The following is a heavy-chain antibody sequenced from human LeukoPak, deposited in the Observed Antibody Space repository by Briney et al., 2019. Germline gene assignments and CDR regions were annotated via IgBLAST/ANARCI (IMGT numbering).Heavy chain of an antibody. J-gene: IGHJ4*02. Sequence: SETLSLTCTVSGGSICSGGYYWSWIRQHPGKGLEWIGYIYYSGSTYYNPSLKSRVTISVDTSKNQFSLKLSSVTAADTAVYYCAREAPFYDSSGYYYFDYWGQGTLVTVSS. V-gene: IGHV4-31*03. CDR3: AREAPFYDSSGYYYFDY. CDR1: GGSICSGGYY. D-gene: IGHD3-22*01. CDR2: IYYSGST.